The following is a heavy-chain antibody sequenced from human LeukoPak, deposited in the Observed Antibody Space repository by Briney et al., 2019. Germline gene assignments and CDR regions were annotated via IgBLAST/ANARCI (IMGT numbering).Heavy chain of an antibody. V-gene: IGHV1-18*01. D-gene: IGHD2-2*02. Sequence: ASVKVSCKASGYTFTSYGISWVRQAPGQGLEWMGWISAYNGNTSYAQKLQGRVTMTTDTSTSTAYMELRSLRSDDTAVYYCARDEAHYCSSTSCYMGNYYYYGMDVWGQGTTVTVSS. J-gene: IGHJ6*02. CDR2: ISAYNGNT. CDR1: GYTFTSYG. CDR3: ARDEAHYCSSTSCYMGNYYYYGMDV.